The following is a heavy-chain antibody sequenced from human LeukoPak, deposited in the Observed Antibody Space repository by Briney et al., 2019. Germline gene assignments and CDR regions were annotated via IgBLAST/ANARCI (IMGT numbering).Heavy chain of an antibody. CDR1: GYTFTSYA. CDR3: ARESAPIAVAGTQSQFDY. V-gene: IGHV7-4-1*02. Sequence: GASVKVSCKASGYTFTSYAMNWVRQAPGQGLEWMGWINTNTGNPTYAQGFTGRFVLSLDTSVSTAYLQISSLKAEDTAVYYCARESAPIAVAGTQSQFDYWGQGTLVTVSS. D-gene: IGHD6-19*01. CDR2: INTNTGNP. J-gene: IGHJ4*02.